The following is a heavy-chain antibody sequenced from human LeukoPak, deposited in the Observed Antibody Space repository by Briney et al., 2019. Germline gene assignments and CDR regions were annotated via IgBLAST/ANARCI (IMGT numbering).Heavy chain of an antibody. D-gene: IGHD3-22*01. CDR2: IYYSGST. V-gene: IGHV4-59*01. Sequence: KTSETLSLTCTVSGGSISSYYWSWIRQPPGKGLEWIGYIYYSGSTNYNPSLKSRDTISVDTSKNQFSLKLSSVTAADTAVYYCARIAVNYYDSSGYYFDYWGQGTLVTVSS. CDR1: GGSISSYY. CDR3: ARIAVNYYDSSGYYFDY. J-gene: IGHJ4*02.